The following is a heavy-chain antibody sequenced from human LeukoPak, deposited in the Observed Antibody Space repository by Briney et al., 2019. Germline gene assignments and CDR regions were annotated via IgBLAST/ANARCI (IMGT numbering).Heavy chain of an antibody. V-gene: IGHV3-72*01. D-gene: IGHD5-12*01. CDR2: IRKKGNSYTT. J-gene: IGHJ4*02. CDR1: VFTFSDHY. Sequence: GGSLRLSCAAAVFTFSDHYMDWVRQAPGKGLEWVGRIRKKGNSYTTEYAASVKGRFTISRDDSKNSLYLQMNRLKTEDTPVYYCARVGSGYDLDYWGQGTLVTVSS. CDR3: ARVGSGYDLDY.